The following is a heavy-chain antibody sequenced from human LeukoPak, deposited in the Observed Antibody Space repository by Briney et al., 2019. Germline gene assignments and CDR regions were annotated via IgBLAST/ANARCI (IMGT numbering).Heavy chain of an antibody. J-gene: IGHJ4*02. CDR1: GFTFSSYE. Sequence: PGGSLRLSCAASGFTFSSYEMNWVRHAPGEGREWVSYISSSGSTIYYADSVKGRFTISRDNAKNSLYLQMNSLRAEDTAVYYCAIRIVGATNHHLDYWGQGTLVTVSS. CDR2: ISSSGSTI. D-gene: IGHD1-26*01. V-gene: IGHV3-48*03. CDR3: AIRIVGATNHHLDY.